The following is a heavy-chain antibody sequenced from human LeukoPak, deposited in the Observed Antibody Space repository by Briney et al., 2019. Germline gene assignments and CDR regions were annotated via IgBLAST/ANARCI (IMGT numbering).Heavy chain of an antibody. V-gene: IGHV3-30-3*01. CDR2: ISYDGSNK. CDR1: GFTFSNYA. J-gene: IGHJ4*02. CDR3: ARDTSCGYTYYFVF. D-gene: IGHD5-12*01. Sequence: GGSLRLSCAASGFTFSNYALHWVRQAPGEGLEWVAVISYDGSNKYYADSVKGRFTISRDNAKNSLYLQMNSLRAEDTAVYYCARDTSCGYTYYFVFWGQGTLVTVSS.